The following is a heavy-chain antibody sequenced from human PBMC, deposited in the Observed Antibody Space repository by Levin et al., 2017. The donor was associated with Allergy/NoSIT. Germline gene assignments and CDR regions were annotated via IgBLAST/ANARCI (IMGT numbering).Heavy chain of an antibody. CDR1: GYTFTGYY. J-gene: IGHJ4*02. CDR3: AKNLPNCSGGNCFGY. V-gene: IGHV1-2*02. CDR2: INPNSGGT. Sequence: ASVKVSCKASGYTFTGYYMQWVRQAPGQGLEWMGWINPNSGGTNYAQKFQGRVTMTWDTSISTAYMELSRLTSDDTAVYYCAKNLPNCSGGNCFGYWGQGTLVTVSS. D-gene: IGHD2-15*01.